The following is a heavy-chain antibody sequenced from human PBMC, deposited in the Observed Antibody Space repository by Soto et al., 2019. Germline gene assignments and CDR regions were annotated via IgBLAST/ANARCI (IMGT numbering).Heavy chain of an antibody. D-gene: IGHD3-22*01. CDR2: ISWNSGSI. V-gene: IGHV3-9*01. Sequence: GGSLRLSCAASGFTFDDYAMHWVRQAPGKGLEWVSGISWNSGSIGYADSVKGRFTISRDNAKNSLYLQMNSLRAEDTALYYCAKDMGNDSSGYYYVVSAFDIWGQGTMVTVSS. CDR1: GFTFDDYA. J-gene: IGHJ3*02. CDR3: AKDMGNDSSGYYYVVSAFDI.